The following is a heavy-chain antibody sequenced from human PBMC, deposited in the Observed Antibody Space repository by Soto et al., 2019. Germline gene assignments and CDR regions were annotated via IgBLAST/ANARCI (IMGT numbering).Heavy chain of an antibody. J-gene: IGHJ5*02. CDR1: GYTFTSYD. CDR3: ARERSAAGTGWFDP. Sequence: QVQLVQSGAEVKKPGASVKVSYKASGYTFTSYDINWVRQATGQGLEWMGWMNPNSGNTDYAPKFQGRVTMTRNTSISTAYMELSSLRSEDTAVYYCARERSAAGTGWFDPWGQGTLVTVSS. CDR2: MNPNSGNT. V-gene: IGHV1-8*01. D-gene: IGHD6-13*01.